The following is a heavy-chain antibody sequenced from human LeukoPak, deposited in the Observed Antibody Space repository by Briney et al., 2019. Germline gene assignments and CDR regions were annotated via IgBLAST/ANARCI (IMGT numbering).Heavy chain of an antibody. V-gene: IGHV3-7*02. CDR2: INKNGSEK. CDR1: GFTFSSYW. D-gene: IGHD2-8*01. CDR3: ARYICSDGVCYYGMDV. Sequence: GGSLRLSCAASGFTFSSYWMTWVRQAPGKGLEWVGNINKNGSEKYYVDSVKGRFTISRDNAKNSLYLQMNSLRAEDTAVYYCARYICSDGVCYYGMDVWGQGTTVTVSS. J-gene: IGHJ6*02.